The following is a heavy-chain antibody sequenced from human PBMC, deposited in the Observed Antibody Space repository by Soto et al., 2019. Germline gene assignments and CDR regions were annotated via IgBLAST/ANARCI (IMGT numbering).Heavy chain of an antibody. V-gene: IGHV3-23*01. D-gene: IGHD6-6*01. CDR3: AKESMSVAVSASRVYRMDV. CDR2: TRSNGEYT. Sequence: GGSLRLSCAGSGFTFSNYAMTWVRQAPGKGLEWVSTTRSNGEYTYYADSVKGRFTVSRDNSQNALFLEMSSLRAEDTAVYYCAKESMSVAVSASRVYRMDVWGQGTTVTVSS. CDR1: GFTFSNYA. J-gene: IGHJ6*02.